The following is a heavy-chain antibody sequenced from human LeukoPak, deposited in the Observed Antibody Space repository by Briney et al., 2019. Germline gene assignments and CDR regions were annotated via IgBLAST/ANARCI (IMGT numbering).Heavy chain of an antibody. CDR3: ARQPNSDY. CDR1: GGSISSSSYY. CDR2: IYYSGST. V-gene: IGHV4-39*01. D-gene: IGHD2/OR15-2a*01. J-gene: IGHJ4*02. Sequence: PSETLSLTCTVSGGSISSSSYYWGWIRQPPGKGLEWIGSIYYSGSTYYNPSLKSRVTISVDTSKNQFSLKLSSVTAADTAVCYCARQPNSDYWGQGTLVTVSS.